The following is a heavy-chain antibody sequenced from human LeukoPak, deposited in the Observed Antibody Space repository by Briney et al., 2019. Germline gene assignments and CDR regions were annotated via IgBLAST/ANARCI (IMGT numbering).Heavy chain of an antibody. CDR2: FDPEDGET. D-gene: IGHD3-22*01. V-gene: IGHV1-24*01. CDR3: ATLNYDSSPPFDY. Sequence: ASVKVSCKVSGYTLTELSMHRVRQAPGKGLEWMGGFDPEDGETIYAQKFQGRVTMTEDTSTDTAYMELSSLRSEDTAVYYCATLNYDSSPPFDYWGQGTLVTVSS. J-gene: IGHJ4*02. CDR1: GYTLTELS.